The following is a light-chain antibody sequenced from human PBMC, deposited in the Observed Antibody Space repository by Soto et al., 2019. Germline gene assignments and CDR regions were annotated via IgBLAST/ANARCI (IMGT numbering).Light chain of an antibody. J-gene: IGKJ3*01. CDR2: GAS. V-gene: IGKV3-15*01. Sequence: EIVMTQSPATLSVSPGDRATLSCRASLSVSSELAGYQQNPGQAPRLLIYGASTRATGIPASFSGSGSGTEFTLTTSSQQSDDFADYYCQQYQNGPTFDPGTPVASK. CDR1: LSVSSE. CDR3: QQYQNGPT.